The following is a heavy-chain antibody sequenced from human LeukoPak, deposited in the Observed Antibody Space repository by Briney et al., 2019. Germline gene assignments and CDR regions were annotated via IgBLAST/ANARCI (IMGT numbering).Heavy chain of an antibody. J-gene: IGHJ4*02. V-gene: IGHV3-73*01. Sequence: PGGSLKLSCAASGFTSSGSAMHWVRQASGKGLEWVGRIRSKANSYATAYAASVKGRFTISRDDSENTVYLQMNSLKTEDTAVYYCTRSEGNGFDYWGQGTLVTVSS. D-gene: IGHD2-8*01. CDR3: TRSEGNGFDY. CDR1: GFTSSGSA. CDR2: IRSKANSYAT.